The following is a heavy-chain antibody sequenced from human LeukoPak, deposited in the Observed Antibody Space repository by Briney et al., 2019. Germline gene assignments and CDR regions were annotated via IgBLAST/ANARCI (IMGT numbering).Heavy chain of an antibody. CDR3: AKALGGGTSDGDY. CDR1: GFAVSSNY. CDR2: IYSGGST. D-gene: IGHD3-16*01. J-gene: IGHJ4*02. V-gene: IGHV3-53*05. Sequence: GGSLRLSCAASGFAVSSNYMSWVRQAPGKGLEWVSVIYSGGSTYYADSVKGRFTISRDNSKNTLYLQMNSLRTEDTALYYCAKALGGGTSDGDYWGQGTLVTVST.